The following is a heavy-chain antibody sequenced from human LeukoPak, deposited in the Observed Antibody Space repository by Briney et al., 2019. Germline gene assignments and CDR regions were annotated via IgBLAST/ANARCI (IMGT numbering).Heavy chain of an antibody. CDR2: IYYNGDT. D-gene: IGHD4-11*01. J-gene: IGHJ6*03. CDR1: GDSITGYS. Sequence: SETLSLTCSVSGDSITGYSWSWIRQTPGKGLEWIGYIYYNGDTHYNPSLNSRLSMSVDTPNKQFSLNLRSVTAADTAVYFCARGRVSSSTWYSTYYYFFYMDFWGKGTTVTVSS. CDR3: ARGRVSSSTWYSTYYYFFYMDF. V-gene: IGHV4-59*01.